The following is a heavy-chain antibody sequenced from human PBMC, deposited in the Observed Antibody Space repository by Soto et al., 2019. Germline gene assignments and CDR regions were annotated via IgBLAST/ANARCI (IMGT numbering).Heavy chain of an antibody. Sequence: PGGSLRLSCAASGFTFSSYSMNWVRQAPGKGLEWVSSISSSSRYIYYADSVKGRFTISRDNAKNSLYLQMNSLRAEDTAVYYCARGGFSVVVTAYYFDYWGQGTLVTVSS. D-gene: IGHD2-21*02. V-gene: IGHV3-21*01. CDR2: ISSSSRYI. CDR1: GFTFSSYS. J-gene: IGHJ4*02. CDR3: ARGGFSVVVTAYYFDY.